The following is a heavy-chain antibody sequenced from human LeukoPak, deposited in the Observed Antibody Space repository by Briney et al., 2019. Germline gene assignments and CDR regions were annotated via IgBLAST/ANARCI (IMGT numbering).Heavy chain of an antibody. CDR3: ARGGGSYYRDAFDI. J-gene: IGHJ3*02. D-gene: IGHD1-26*01. CDR1: GGTFSSYA. V-gene: IGHV1-46*01. Sequence: ASVKVSCKASGGTFSSYAISWVRQAPGQGLEWMGIINPSGGSTSYAQKFQGRVTMTRDTSTSTVYMELSSLRSEDTAVYYCARGGGSYYRDAFDIWGQGTMVTVSS. CDR2: INPSGGST.